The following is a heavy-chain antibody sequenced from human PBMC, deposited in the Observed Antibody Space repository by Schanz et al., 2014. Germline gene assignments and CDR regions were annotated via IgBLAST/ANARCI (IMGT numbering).Heavy chain of an antibody. CDR2: INLDGSGK. Sequence: EVQLVESGGGLVQPGGSLRLSCAASGFTFSSYWMTWVRQAPGKGLEWVANINLDGSGKIYVGSVRGRFAISRDDAQNSVYLQMNSLRAEDTSVYHCVREESYYGAGSYRYWGPGTLVTVSS. CDR1: GFTFSSYW. V-gene: IGHV3-7*01. D-gene: IGHD3-10*01. J-gene: IGHJ4*02. CDR3: VREESYYGAGSYRY.